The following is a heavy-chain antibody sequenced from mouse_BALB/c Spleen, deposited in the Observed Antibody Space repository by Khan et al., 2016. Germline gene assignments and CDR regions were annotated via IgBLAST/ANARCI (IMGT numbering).Heavy chain of an antibody. V-gene: IGHV3-2*02. J-gene: IGHJ2*01. CDR1: GYSITSDYA. D-gene: IGHD1-1*01. CDR2: ISYSGSI. CDR3: ARDYYGSSYFAY. Sequence: EVQLQESGPGLVKPSQSLSLTCTVTGYSITSDYAWNWIRQFPGNKLEWMGYISYSGSISYNPSLKSRISITRDTSKNQLFLQLNSVATEDTATYYCARDYYGSSYFAYWGQGTTLTVSS.